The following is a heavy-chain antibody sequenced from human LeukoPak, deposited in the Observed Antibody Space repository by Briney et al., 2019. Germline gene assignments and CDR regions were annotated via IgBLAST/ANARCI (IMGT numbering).Heavy chain of an antibody. CDR2: IWYDGSNT. V-gene: IGHV3-33*08. D-gene: IGHD3-3*01. CDR1: GFTFSAYS. Sequence: GGSLRLSCAASGFTFSAYSMTWVRQAPGKGLEWVALIWYDGSNTYYADSVKGRFTISRDDSKNTVYLQMNSLRAEDTALYYCARGFLDFDSWGQGTLVIVSS. J-gene: IGHJ4*02. CDR3: ARGFLDFDS.